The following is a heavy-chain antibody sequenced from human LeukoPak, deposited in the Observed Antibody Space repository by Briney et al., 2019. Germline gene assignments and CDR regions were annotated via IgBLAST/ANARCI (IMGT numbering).Heavy chain of an antibody. J-gene: IGHJ5*02. CDR3: AGGSGFLITS. V-gene: IGHV3-7*01. CDR2: IKQDGSEK. CDR1: GFTFRSYW. D-gene: IGHD2-15*01. Sequence: LGGSLLLSCTASGFTFRSYWMNWGRQAPGKGLEWLAIIKQDGSEKYYMGSVEGRFTISRDNAKNSLHLQMNSLRAEDTAVYYCAGGSGFLITSWGQGTLVTVSS.